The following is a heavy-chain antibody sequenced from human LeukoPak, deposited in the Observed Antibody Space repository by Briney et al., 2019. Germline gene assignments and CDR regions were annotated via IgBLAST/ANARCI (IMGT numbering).Heavy chain of an antibody. V-gene: IGHV3-64D*06. CDR3: VRGTGY. CDR2: ISSNGDNT. Sequence: GGSLRLSCSVSGFTFSTYVMHWVRQAPGKGLEYVSAISSNGDNTYYADSVKGRFTISRDNSKNTLYLQMSSLRADDTAVYYCVRGTGYWGQGTLVTVSS. J-gene: IGHJ4*02. CDR1: GFTFSTYV.